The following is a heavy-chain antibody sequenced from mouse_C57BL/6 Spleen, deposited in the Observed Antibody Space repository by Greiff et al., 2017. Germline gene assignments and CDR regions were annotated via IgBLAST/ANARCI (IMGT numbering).Heavy chain of an antibody. CDR1: GYAFSSSW. Sequence: QVQLKQSGPELVKPGASVKISCKASGYAFSSSWMNWVKQRPGKGLEWIGRIYPGDGDTNYNGKFKGKATLTADKSSSTAYMQLSSLTSEDSAVYFCARDYYGSSHFAYWGQGTLVTVSA. J-gene: IGHJ3*01. V-gene: IGHV1-82*01. CDR3: ARDYYGSSHFAY. CDR2: IYPGDGDT. D-gene: IGHD1-1*01.